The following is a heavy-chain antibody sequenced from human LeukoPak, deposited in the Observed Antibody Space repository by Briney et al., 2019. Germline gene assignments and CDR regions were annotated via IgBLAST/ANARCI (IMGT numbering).Heavy chain of an antibody. D-gene: IGHD3-10*01. CDR3: AREGNAFDI. J-gene: IGHJ3*02. CDR2: MRQDGSDK. CDR1: GFTFSNHI. Sequence: GGSLRLSCAASGFTFSNHIISWVRQAPGKGLEWVANMRQDGSDKYYVDFVKGRFTISRDNAKNSLYLQMNSLRAEDTAVYYCAREGNAFDIWGQGTMVAVSS. V-gene: IGHV3-7*01.